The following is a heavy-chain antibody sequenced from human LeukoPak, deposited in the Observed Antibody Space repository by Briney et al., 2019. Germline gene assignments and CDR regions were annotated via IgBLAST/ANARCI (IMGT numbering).Heavy chain of an antibody. CDR1: YW. CDR3: ARDAPAYCSGGSCYAPGGMDV. D-gene: IGHD2-15*01. J-gene: IGHJ6*02. CDR2: IKQDGSEK. V-gene: IGHV3-7*01. Sequence: YWMXWGRQAPGKGVEWGANIKQDGSEKYYVDSVKARFTISRDNAKTSLYLQMNSLRAEDTAVYYCARDAPAYCSGGSCYAPGGMDVWGQGTTVTVSS.